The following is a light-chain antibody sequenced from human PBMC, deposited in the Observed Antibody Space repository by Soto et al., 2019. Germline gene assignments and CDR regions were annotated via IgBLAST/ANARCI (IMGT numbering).Light chain of an antibody. CDR1: QSISSY. CDR3: QQSYSTPRT. V-gene: IGKV1-39*01. CDR2: AAS. Sequence: DIPMTQSPSSLSASVGDRVTITCRASQSISSYLNWYQQKPGKAPKLLIYAASSLQSGVPSRFSGSGSGTDLPLTISSLQPEDCATYYCQQSYSTPRTFGQGTKVEIK. J-gene: IGKJ1*01.